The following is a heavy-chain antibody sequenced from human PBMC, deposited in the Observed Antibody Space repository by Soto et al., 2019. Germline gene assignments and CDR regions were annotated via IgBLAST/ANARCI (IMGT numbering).Heavy chain of an antibody. CDR1: GFTFSSYS. CDR2: ISSSSSTI. CDR3: ARDREDYGDYSYYYYYGMDV. D-gene: IGHD4-17*01. V-gene: IGHV3-48*02. Sequence: GGSLRLSCAASGFTFSSYSMNWVRQAPGKGLERVSYISSSSSTIYYAEYVKGRFTMSRDNAKKSLYLQMNSLRDEDTAVYYCARDREDYGDYSYYYYYGMDVWGQGTTVTVSS. J-gene: IGHJ6*02.